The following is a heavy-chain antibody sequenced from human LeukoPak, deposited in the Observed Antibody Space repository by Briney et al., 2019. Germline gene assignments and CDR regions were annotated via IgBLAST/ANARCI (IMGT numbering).Heavy chain of an antibody. Sequence: GGSLRLSCAASCFTFSSYWMHCVRQAPGKGLVWVSRINSDGSSTSYADSVKGRFTISRDNAKNTLYLQMNSLRAEDTAVYYCTRENGSSNGDDFDYWGQGTLVTVSS. CDR1: CFTFSSYW. D-gene: IGHD5-18*01. CDR3: TRENGSSNGDDFDY. J-gene: IGHJ4*02. CDR2: INSDGSST. V-gene: IGHV3-74*01.